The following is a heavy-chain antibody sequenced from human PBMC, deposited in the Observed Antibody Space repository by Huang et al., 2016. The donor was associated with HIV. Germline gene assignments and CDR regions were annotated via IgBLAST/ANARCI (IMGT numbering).Heavy chain of an antibody. J-gene: IGHJ4*02. Sequence: LLLRESGSGLVKTSETMSLSCTVAFASISGHSKYWTWVRQSPGKGLEWIASMPYGGMTYYNPSLKSRVSMSVDTSHNQHFSLTLASVTTADTAVYFCASGPVIVSISRFYFEQWGPGILVTV. V-gene: IGHV4-39*02. CDR1: FASISGHSKY. D-gene: IGHD3-22*01. CDR3: ASGPVIVSISRFYFEQ. CDR2: MPYGGMT.